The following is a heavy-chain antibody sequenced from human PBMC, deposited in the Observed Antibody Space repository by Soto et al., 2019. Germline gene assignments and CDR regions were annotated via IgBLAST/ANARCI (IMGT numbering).Heavy chain of an antibody. D-gene: IGHD3-22*01. CDR2: ISYDGSNK. CDR3: ARGPPMYYYDSSGYYYDY. J-gene: IGHJ4*02. Sequence: PGGSLRLSCAASGFTFSSYAMHWVRQAPGKGLEWVAVISYDGSNKYYADSVKGRFTISRDNSKNTLYLQMNSLRAEDTAVYYCARGPPMYYYDSSGYYYDYWGQGTLVTVSS. V-gene: IGHV3-30-3*01. CDR1: GFTFSSYA.